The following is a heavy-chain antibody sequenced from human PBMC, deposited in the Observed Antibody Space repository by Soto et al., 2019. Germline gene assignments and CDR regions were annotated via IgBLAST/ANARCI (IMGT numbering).Heavy chain of an antibody. CDR1: GGSISSGGYS. J-gene: IGHJ6*02. Sequence: SETLSLTCAVSGGSISSGGYSWSWIRQPPGKGLEWIGYIYHSGSTYYNPSLKSRVTISVDRSKNQFSLKLSSVTAADTAVYYCARSMVYYYYGMDVWGQGTTVPVSS. CDR2: IYHSGST. V-gene: IGHV4-30-2*01. D-gene: IGHD3-10*01. CDR3: ARSMVYYYYGMDV.